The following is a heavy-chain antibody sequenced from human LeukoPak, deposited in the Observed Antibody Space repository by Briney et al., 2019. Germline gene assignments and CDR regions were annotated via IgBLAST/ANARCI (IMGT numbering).Heavy chain of an antibody. Sequence: GASVKVSCKASGYTFTDYYMHWVRQAPGQGLEWMGWINPNSGGTNYAQKFQGRVTMTREKSISTAYMELTTLRSDDTAVYYCARRYYDSSGYSWGQGTLVTVSS. D-gene: IGHD3-22*01. CDR2: INPNSGGT. V-gene: IGHV1-2*02. CDR3: ARRYYDSSGYS. CDR1: GYTFTDYY. J-gene: IGHJ4*02.